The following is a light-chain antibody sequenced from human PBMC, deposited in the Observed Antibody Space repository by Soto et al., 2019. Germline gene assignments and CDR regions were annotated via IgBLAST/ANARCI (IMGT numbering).Light chain of an antibody. V-gene: IGLV2-14*01. Sequence: QSALTQPASVSGSPGQSIAISCTGTNSDVGAYNYVSWYQQHPGKAPKLMIYEVNNRPSGVSDRFSGSKSGNTASLTISGLQAEDEGDYYCTSYTRSSTWVFGGGTKVTVL. CDR2: EVN. CDR3: TSYTRSSTWV. CDR1: NSDVGAYNY. J-gene: IGLJ3*02.